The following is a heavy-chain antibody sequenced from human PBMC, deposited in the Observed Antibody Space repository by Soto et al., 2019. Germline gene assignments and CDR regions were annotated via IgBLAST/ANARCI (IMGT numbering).Heavy chain of an antibody. CDR1: GGSISSSSYY. CDR2: IYYSGST. V-gene: IGHV4-39*01. D-gene: IGHD2-21*02. CDR3: ARHANRAETDFDY. J-gene: IGHJ4*02. Sequence: PSETLSLTCTVSGGSISSSSYYWGWIRQPPGKGLEWIGSIYYSGSTYYNPSLKSRVTISVDTSKNQFSLKLSSVTAADTAVYYCARHANRAETDFDYWGQGTLVTVS.